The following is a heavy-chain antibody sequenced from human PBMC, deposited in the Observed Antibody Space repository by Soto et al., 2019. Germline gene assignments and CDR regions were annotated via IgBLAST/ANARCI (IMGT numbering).Heavy chain of an antibody. Sequence: GGSLKISCKGSGYSFTSYWISWVRQMPGKGLEWMGRIDPSDSYTNYSPSFQGHVTISADKSISTAYLQWSSLKASDTAMYYCASSGYSSSWYLDPWGQGTLVTVSS. V-gene: IGHV5-10-1*01. J-gene: IGHJ5*02. CDR2: IDPSDSYT. CDR1: GYSFTSYW. D-gene: IGHD6-13*01. CDR3: ASSGYSSSWYLDP.